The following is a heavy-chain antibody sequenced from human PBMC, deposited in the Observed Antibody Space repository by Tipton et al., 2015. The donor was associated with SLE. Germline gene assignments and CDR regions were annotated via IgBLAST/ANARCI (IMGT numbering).Heavy chain of an antibody. Sequence: TLSLTCAVYGGSFSGYYLSWIRQSPGKGLDRIGEINHSGSTNYNPSLKSRVTISVDTSKNQFSLKLSSVTAADTAVYYCARGPSITYFDYWGQGTLVTVSS. V-gene: IGHV4-34*01. CDR2: INHSGST. J-gene: IGHJ4*02. D-gene: IGHD1-14*01. CDR1: GGSFSGYY. CDR3: ARGPSITYFDY.